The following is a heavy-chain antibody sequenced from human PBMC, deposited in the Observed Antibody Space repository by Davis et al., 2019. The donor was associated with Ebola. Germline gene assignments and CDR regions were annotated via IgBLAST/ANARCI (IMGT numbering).Heavy chain of an antibody. J-gene: IGHJ6*02. Sequence: AASVKVSCKASGYTFTSYGISWVRQAPGQGLEWMGWINPNSGGTNYAQKFQGWVTMTRDTSISTAYMELSRLRSDDTAVYYCARGGLLWFRELLDLYYYYGMDVWGQGTTVTVSS. CDR2: INPNSGGT. CDR1: GYTFTSYG. V-gene: IGHV1-2*04. D-gene: IGHD3-10*01. CDR3: ARGGLLWFRELLDLYYYYGMDV.